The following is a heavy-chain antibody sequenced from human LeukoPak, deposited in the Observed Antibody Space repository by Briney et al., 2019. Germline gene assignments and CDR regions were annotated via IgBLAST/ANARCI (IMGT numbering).Heavy chain of an antibody. CDR1: GFTFSSYA. V-gene: IGHV3-30*04. J-gene: IGHJ4*02. CDR3: AREAAPGGVY. D-gene: IGHD2-15*01. CDR2: ISYDGSNK. Sequence: GRSLRLSCAASGFTFSSYAMHRVRQASGKGLEWVAVISYDGSNKYYADSVKGRFTISRDNSKNTLYLQMNSLRAEDTAVYYCAREAAPGGVYWGQGTLVTVSS.